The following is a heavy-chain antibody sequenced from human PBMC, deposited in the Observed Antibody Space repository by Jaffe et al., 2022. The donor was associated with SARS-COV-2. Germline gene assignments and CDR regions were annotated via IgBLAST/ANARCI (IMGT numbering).Heavy chain of an antibody. CDR2: FDPERGES. Sequence: QVQLEQSGAEVKKPGASVKVSCKVSGYTLGEVSIHWVRQAPGKGLEWVGGFDPERGESVYAPRFLGRVTMTEDLSADTAYMELSSLRSDDTAVFYCVTDSNLVGAVYFDHWGQGTPVTVSS. D-gene: IGHD2-15*01. J-gene: IGHJ4*02. CDR1: GYTLGEVS. V-gene: IGHV1-24*01. CDR3: VTDSNLVGAVYFDH.